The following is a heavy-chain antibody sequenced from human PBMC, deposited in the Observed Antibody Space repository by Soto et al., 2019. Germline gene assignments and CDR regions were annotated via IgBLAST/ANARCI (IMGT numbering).Heavy chain of an antibody. J-gene: IGHJ4*02. CDR3: ATGDTSAYYFLFY. Sequence: GGSLRLSCAASTFTFSTYALSWVRQAPGRGLEWVSSISARGDNTHYADSVKGRFTISRDNSKDTLYLQMNSLGAEDTAVYYRATGDTSAYYFLFYWGQGALVTVSS. V-gene: IGHV3-23*01. CDR1: TFTFSTYA. CDR2: ISARGDNT. D-gene: IGHD3-22*01.